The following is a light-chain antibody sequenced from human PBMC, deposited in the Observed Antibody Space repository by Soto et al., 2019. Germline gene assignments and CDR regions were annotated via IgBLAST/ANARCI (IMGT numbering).Light chain of an antibody. CDR1: QSVLYSSNNKNY. Sequence: DIVMTQSPDSLAVSLGERATINCKSSQSVLYSSNNKNYLAWYQQKPGQPPKLLIYWASSRESGVPDRFSGSWSGTDFTLTISSLQAEDVAVYYCQQYSSIPLTFGGGTKVEIK. CDR3: QQYSSIPLT. V-gene: IGKV4-1*01. J-gene: IGKJ4*01. CDR2: WAS.